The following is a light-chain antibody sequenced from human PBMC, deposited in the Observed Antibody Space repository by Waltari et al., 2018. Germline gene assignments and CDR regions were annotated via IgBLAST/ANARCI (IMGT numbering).Light chain of an antibody. V-gene: IGKV3-15*01. CDR3: QQYNNWTRT. J-gene: IGKJ1*01. CDR2: NAS. CDR1: QSVSSN. Sequence: EIVMTQSPATLSVSPGERATLSCKASQSVSSNLAWYQQKPGQAPRPLLYNASTRGTGIPARFSVSGSVTEVTLTISSLQSEDFAVYYCQQYNNWTRTFGQGTKVEIK.